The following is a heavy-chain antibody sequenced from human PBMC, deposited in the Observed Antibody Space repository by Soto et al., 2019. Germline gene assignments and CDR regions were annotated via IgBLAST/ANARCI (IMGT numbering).Heavy chain of an antibody. V-gene: IGHV3-23*01. D-gene: IGHD6-19*01. Sequence: LRLSCAASGLTFSSYSMNWVRQAPGTGLEWVSVISGTGGSASYADSVMGRFTISRDNSKNTMYLQMNSLRAEDTATYFGVKEGSGCYSHGSFDFWGRGTMVTVAS. J-gene: IGHJ3*01. CDR1: GLTFSSYS. CDR2: ISGTGGSA. CDR3: VKEGSGCYSHGSFDF.